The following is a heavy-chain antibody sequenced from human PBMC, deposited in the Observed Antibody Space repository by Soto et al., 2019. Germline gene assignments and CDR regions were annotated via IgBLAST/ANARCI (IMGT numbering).Heavy chain of an antibody. Sequence: QVQLVESGGGVVQPGRSLRLSCAASGFTFSSYAMHWVRQAPGKGLEWVAVISYDGSNKYYADSVKGRFTISRDNSKNTLYLQMNSLRAEDTAVYYCARGAVAGNYYYGMDVW. D-gene: IGHD6-19*01. CDR2: ISYDGSNK. CDR1: GFTFSSYA. CDR3: ARGAVAGNYYYGMDV. V-gene: IGHV3-30-3*01. J-gene: IGHJ6*01.